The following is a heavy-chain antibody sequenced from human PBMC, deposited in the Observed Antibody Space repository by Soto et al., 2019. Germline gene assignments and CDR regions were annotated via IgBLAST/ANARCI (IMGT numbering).Heavy chain of an antibody. CDR3: ARSRRGYFDY. V-gene: IGHV4-59*01. J-gene: IGHJ4*02. CDR2: IYYSGST. CDR1: GGSISSYY. Sequence: SQTLSLTCTVSGGSISSYYWSWIRQPPGKGLEWIGYIYYSGSTNYNPSLKSRVTISVDTSKNQFSLKLSSVTVADTAVYYCARSRRGYFDYLGQGTLVTGSS.